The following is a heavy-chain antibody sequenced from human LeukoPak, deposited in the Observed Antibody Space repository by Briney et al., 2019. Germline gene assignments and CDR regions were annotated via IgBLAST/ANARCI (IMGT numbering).Heavy chain of an antibody. CDR2: IYYSGST. D-gene: IGHD2-15*01. CDR3: ARIGVVVVAATSYYYYYYMDV. V-gene: IGHV4-39*07. J-gene: IGHJ6*03. Sequence: PSETLSLTCTVSGGSISSSSYYWGWIRQPPGKGLEWIGSIYYSGSTNYNPSLKSRVTISVDTSKNQFSLKLSSVTAADTAVYYCARIGVVVVAATSYYYYYYMDVWGKGTTVTVSS. CDR1: GGSISSSSYY.